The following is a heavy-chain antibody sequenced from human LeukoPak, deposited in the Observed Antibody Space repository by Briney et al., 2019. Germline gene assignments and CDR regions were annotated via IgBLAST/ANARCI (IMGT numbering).Heavy chain of an antibody. Sequence: GASVKVSCKGSGYNFDRYGVNWVRQAPGQGLEWVGWISTYNGNTFYAQKFEGRVTLTTDTSTSTAYMDLRSLRSDDTAVYYCARGLDLKDAFNIWGQGTMVTVSS. CDR2: ISTYNGNT. CDR1: GYNFDRYG. D-gene: IGHD6-6*01. V-gene: IGHV1-18*04. J-gene: IGHJ3*02. CDR3: ARGLDLKDAFNI.